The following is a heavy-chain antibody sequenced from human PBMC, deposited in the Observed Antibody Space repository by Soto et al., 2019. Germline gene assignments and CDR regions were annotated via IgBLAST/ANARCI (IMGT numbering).Heavy chain of an antibody. CDR3: AKALPQWLVLKSGFDY. CDR1: GFTFSSYG. Sequence: QVQLVESGGGVVQPGRSLRLSCAASGFTFSSYGMHWVRQAPGKGLEWVAVISYDGSNKYYADSVKGRFTISRDNSKNTLYLQMNSLRAEDTAVYYCAKALPQWLVLKSGFDYWGQGTLVTVSS. CDR2: ISYDGSNK. V-gene: IGHV3-30*18. D-gene: IGHD6-19*01. J-gene: IGHJ4*02.